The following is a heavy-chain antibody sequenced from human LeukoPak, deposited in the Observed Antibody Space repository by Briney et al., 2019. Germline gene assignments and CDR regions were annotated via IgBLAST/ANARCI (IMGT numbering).Heavy chain of an antibody. CDR1: GFTFSDYY. CDR3: ARCYYYYYYMDV. J-gene: IGHJ6*03. Sequence: SHRLSCAASGFTFSDYYMGWVRLAPRDGLEWVSYISSSGSTIYYADSAKGRFTTSRDNAKNSLYMQMNSLRAEDAAVYYCARCYYYYYYMDVWGKGTTVTVSS. CDR2: ISSSGSTI. V-gene: IGHV3-11*04.